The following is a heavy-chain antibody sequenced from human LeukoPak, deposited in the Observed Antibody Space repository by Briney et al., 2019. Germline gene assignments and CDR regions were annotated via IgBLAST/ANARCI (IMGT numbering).Heavy chain of an antibody. CDR2: IYYSGST. CDR1: GGSISSSSYY. Sequence: SETLSLTCTVSGGSISSSSYYWGSIRQPPGKGLEWIGSIYYSGSTYYNPSLKSRVTISVDTSKNQFSLKLSSVTAADTAVYYCARDDSSGQFDYWGQGTLVTVSS. CDR3: ARDDSSGQFDY. J-gene: IGHJ4*02. D-gene: IGHD3-22*01. V-gene: IGHV4-39*07.